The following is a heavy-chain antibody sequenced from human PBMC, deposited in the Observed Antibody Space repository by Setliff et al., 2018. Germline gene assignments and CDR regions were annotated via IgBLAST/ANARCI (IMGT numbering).Heavy chain of an antibody. V-gene: IGHV3-53*01. D-gene: IGHD3-10*01. Sequence: GSLRLSCEVSGFIVSNNEMSWVRQAPGKGLEWVSVTYSDGRTNYADSVKGRFIISRDNSKNTFDLQMNSLRAEDTAVYYCRLWFEETWGDYWGQGTLVTVSS. J-gene: IGHJ4*02. CDR3: RLWFEETWGDY. CDR2: TYSDGRT. CDR1: GFIVSNNE.